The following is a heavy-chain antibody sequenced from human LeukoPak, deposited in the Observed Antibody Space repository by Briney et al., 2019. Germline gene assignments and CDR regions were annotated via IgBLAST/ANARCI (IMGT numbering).Heavy chain of an antibody. J-gene: IGHJ4*02. CDR2: INPNSGGT. V-gene: IGHV1-2*02. D-gene: IGHD6-19*01. CDR3: ARGPYGYSSGYFDY. CDR1: GYTFTSYD. Sequence: ASVKVSCKASGYTFTSYDINWVRQAPGQGLEWMGWINPNSGGTNYAQKFQGRVTMTRDTSISTAYMELSRLRSDDTAVYYCARGPYGYSSGYFDYWGQGTLVTVSS.